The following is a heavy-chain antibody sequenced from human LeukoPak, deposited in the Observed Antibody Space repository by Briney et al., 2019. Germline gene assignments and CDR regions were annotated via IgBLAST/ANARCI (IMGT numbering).Heavy chain of an antibody. CDR3: ARVWDGNYDSTGTYYYGMDV. CDR1: GGTFIIYA. CDR2: IIPILGIA. V-gene: IGHV1-69*04. J-gene: IGHJ6*02. D-gene: IGHD4-17*01. Sequence: SVTVSFKASGGTFIIYAISWVRQAPGQGLEWMGRIIPILGIANYAQKFQGRVTITADKSTSTAYMELSSLRSEDTAVYYCARVWDGNYDSTGTYYYGMDVGGQGTTATVS.